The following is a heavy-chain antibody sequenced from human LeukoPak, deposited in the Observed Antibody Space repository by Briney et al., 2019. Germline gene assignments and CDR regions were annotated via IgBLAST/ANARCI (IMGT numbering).Heavy chain of an antibody. J-gene: IGHJ5*02. D-gene: IGHD4-17*01. CDR1: GFTFSSYA. V-gene: IGHV3-30*04. CDR3: ARPGLFLSTVNWFDP. CDR2: ISYDGSNK. Sequence: GRSLRLSCAASGFTFSSYAMHWVRQAPGKGLEWVAVISYDGSNKYYADSVKGRFTISRDNSKNTLYLQMNSLRAEDTAVYYCARPGLFLSTVNWFDPWGQGPLVTVSS.